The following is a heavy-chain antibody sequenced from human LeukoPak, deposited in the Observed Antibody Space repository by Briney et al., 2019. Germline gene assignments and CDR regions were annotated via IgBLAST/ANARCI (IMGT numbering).Heavy chain of an antibody. Sequence: GASVKVSCKASGYTFTGYYMHWVRQAPGQGLEWMGWINPNSGGTNYAQKFQGRVTMTRDTSISTAYMELSRLRSDDTAVYYCARGWCSGGSCYGHNWFDPWGQGTLVTVSS. CDR1: GYTFTGYY. CDR3: ARGWCSGGSCYGHNWFDP. CDR2: INPNSGGT. D-gene: IGHD2-15*01. V-gene: IGHV1-2*02. J-gene: IGHJ5*02.